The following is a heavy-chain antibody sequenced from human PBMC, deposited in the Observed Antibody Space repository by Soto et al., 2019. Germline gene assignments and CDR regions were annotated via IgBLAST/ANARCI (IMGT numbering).Heavy chain of an antibody. V-gene: IGHV3-33*01. Sequence: GGSLRLSCAASGFTFSSYGMHWVRQAPGKGLEWVAVIWYDGSNKYYADSVKGRFTISRDNSKNTLYLQMNSLRAEDTAVYYCAREDIVVVPAARGAYYYYGMDVWGQGTTVTSP. CDR2: IWYDGSNK. CDR1: GFTFSSYG. CDR3: AREDIVVVPAARGAYYYYGMDV. D-gene: IGHD2-2*01. J-gene: IGHJ6*02.